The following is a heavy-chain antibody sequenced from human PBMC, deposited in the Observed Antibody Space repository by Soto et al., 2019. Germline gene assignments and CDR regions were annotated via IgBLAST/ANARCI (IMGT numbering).Heavy chain of an antibody. V-gene: IGHV4-31*03. J-gene: IGHJ4*02. D-gene: IGHD4-4*01. CDR2: IQNSGST. CDR3: VRAFEHRDGYSSAWIFDS. CDR1: GGSIRSPGYY. Sequence: QVYLQESGPGLVKPSQTLSLTCTVSGGSIRSPGYYWTWIRQHPGMGLEWIGHIQNSGSTRYNPALKSRVAILMDMSKDHFSLTITSVTSADTAVFYGVRAFEHRDGYSSAWIFDSWGQVTLVSVSS.